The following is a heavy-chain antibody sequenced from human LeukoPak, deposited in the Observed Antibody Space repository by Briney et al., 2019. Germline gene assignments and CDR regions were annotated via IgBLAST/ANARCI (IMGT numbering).Heavy chain of an antibody. Sequence: GGSLRLPCAASGFTFSSYDMHWVRQATGKGLEWVSAIGTAGDTYYPGSVKGRFTISRENAKNSLYLQMNSLRAGDTAVYYCARGRHYSSSWTNWFDPWGQGTLVTVSS. D-gene: IGHD6-13*01. V-gene: IGHV3-13*01. CDR3: ARGRHYSSSWTNWFDP. J-gene: IGHJ5*02. CDR1: GFTFSSYD. CDR2: IGTAGDT.